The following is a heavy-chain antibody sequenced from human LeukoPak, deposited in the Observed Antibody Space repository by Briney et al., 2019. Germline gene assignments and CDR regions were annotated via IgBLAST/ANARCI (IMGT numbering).Heavy chain of an antibody. D-gene: IGHD3-22*01. V-gene: IGHV3-48*01. CDR1: GFTFSSYS. Sequence: GGSLRLSCAASGFTFSSYSMNWVRQAPGKGLEWVSYISSSSSTIYYADSVKGRFTISRDNAKNSLYLQMNSLKTEDTAVYYCMLGSGSYDSSDFDYWGQGTLVTVSS. J-gene: IGHJ4*02. CDR3: MLGSGSYDSSDFDY. CDR2: ISSSSSTI.